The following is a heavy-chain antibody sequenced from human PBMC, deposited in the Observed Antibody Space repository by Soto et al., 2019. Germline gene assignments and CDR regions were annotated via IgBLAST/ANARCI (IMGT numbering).Heavy chain of an antibody. CDR2: IYYSGST. J-gene: IGHJ6*02. CDR1: GGSISSGGYY. V-gene: IGHV4-31*03. CDR3: AMSLVRSWYTAHYYYYGMDV. D-gene: IGHD6-13*01. Sequence: QVQLQESGPGLVKPSQTLSLTCTVSGGSISSGGYYWSWIRQHPGKGMEWIGYIYYSGSTYYNPSLKSRVTISVATSKNQFSLKLSSVTAADTAVYYCAMSLVRSWYTAHYYYYGMDVWGQGTTVTVSS.